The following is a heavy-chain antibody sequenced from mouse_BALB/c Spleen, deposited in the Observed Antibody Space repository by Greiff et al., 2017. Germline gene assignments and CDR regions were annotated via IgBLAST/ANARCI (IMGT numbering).Heavy chain of an antibody. J-gene: IGHJ4*01. CDR2: INPSNGRT. CDR1: GYTFTSYW. CDR3: ARFPYLETAMDY. Sequence: QVQLQQPGAELVKPGASVKLSCKASGYTFTSYWMHWVKQRSGQGLEWIGEINPSNGRTNYNEKFKSKATLTVDKSSSTAYMQLSSLTSEDSAVYYCARFPYLETAMDYWGQGTSVTVSS. V-gene: IGHV1S81*02. D-gene: IGHD2-10*01.